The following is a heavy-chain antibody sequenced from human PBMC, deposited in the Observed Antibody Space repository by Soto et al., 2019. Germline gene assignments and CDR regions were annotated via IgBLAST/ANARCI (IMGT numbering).Heavy chain of an antibody. CDR2: INHSGST. D-gene: IGHD3-22*01. J-gene: IGHJ2*01. CDR3: ARRRDYYDDSDNLRWFIDV. CDR1: GGSFSGYY. V-gene: IGHV4-34*01. Sequence: PSETLSLTCAVYGGSFSGYYWTWIRQPPGTGLEWIGEINHSGSTNYNPSLKSRVTISVDTSKNQFSLKLTSVTAADTAVYYCARRRDYYDDSDNLRWFIDVWGRGTLVTVSS.